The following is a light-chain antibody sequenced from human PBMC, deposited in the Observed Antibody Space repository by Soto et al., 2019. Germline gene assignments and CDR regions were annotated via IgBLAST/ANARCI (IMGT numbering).Light chain of an antibody. J-gene: IGKJ1*01. CDR2: GAS. Sequence: ELVLTQSPGTLSLSPGERATLSCRASQSVSSSSLAWCQQKPGQAPRLLIYGASRRATAIPARFSGSGSGTEFSLTINSLQSEDFGVYFYQQYDQWWTFGQGTKVDIK. V-gene: IGKV3-20*01. CDR1: QSVSSSS. CDR3: QQYDQWWT.